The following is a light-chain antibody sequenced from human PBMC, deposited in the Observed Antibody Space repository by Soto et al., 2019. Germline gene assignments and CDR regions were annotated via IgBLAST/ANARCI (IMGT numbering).Light chain of an antibody. CDR3: HQYGLSPPYT. Sequence: EIVLTQSPGTLSLSPGERATLSCRAIQSVSSSYLAWYQQKPGQAPRLLIYGASTRAAGIPDRFSGSGSGTDFTLTISRLEPEDFAVYYCHQYGLSPPYTFGPGTKVDIK. CDR2: GAS. V-gene: IGKV3-20*01. CDR1: QSVSSSY. J-gene: IGKJ3*01.